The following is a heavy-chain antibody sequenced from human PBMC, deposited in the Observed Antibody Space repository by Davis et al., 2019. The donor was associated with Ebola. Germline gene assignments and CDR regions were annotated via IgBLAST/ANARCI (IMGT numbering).Heavy chain of an antibody. V-gene: IGHV4-30-2*01. J-gene: IGHJ5*02. CDR2: INHSGST. D-gene: IGHD2-2*03. Sequence: SQTLSPTCTLFGASTGSGAYAWSWIRHPPMKGLEWIGYINHSGSTNCNPSLKSQVTISVDTSKNQFTLKLSSVTAADTAVYYCARVRGAGILGYRRFDPWGQGTLVTVSS. CDR3: ARVRGAGILGYRRFDP. CDR1: GASTGSGAYA.